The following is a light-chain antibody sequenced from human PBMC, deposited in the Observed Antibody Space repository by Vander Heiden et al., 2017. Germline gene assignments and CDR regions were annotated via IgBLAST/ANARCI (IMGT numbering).Light chain of an antibody. Sequence: QSALTQPASVSGSPEQSISDVGSYNLVSWYQQHPGKAPKLMIYEVNKRPSGVSDRFSGSKSGNTASLTVSGLQAEDEADYYCCSYAGVGTLHGVFGGGTRL. V-gene: IGLV2-23*02. J-gene: IGLJ2*01. CDR2: EVN. CDR3: CSYAGVGTLHGV. CDR1: DVGSYNL.